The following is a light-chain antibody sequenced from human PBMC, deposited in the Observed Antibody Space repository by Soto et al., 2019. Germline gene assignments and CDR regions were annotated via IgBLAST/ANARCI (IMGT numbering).Light chain of an antibody. CDR2: LGS. Sequence: DIVMTQSPLSLPVTPGEQASISCRSSQSLLHSNGYNYLDWYLQKPGQSPQLLIYLGSNRASGVPDRFSGSGSGTDFTLKISRVEAEDVGVYYCMQALQTSWTFGQGTKLEIK. CDR3: MQALQTSWT. CDR1: QSLLHSNGYNY. V-gene: IGKV2-28*01. J-gene: IGKJ2*02.